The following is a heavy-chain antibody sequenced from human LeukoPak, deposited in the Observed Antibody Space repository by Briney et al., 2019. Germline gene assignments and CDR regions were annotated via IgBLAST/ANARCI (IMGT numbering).Heavy chain of an antibody. D-gene: IGHD3-10*01. CDR1: GDSVSSNSAT. Sequence: SQTLSLTCAISGDSVSSNSATWNWIRQSPSRGLEWLGRAYYRSNWDNDYAVSVKSRITINPDTSKNQFSLQLKSVTPEDTAVYYCARNYYGSGSYYSHFDHWGQGTLVTVSS. CDR3: ARNYYGSGSYYSHFDH. J-gene: IGHJ4*02. V-gene: IGHV6-1*01. CDR2: AYYRSNWDN.